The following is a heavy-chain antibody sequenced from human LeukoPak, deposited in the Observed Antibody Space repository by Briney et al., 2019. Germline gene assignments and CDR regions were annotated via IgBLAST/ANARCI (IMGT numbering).Heavy chain of an antibody. CDR1: GYTFTGYY. CDR3: ARVAFSGSYWGAFDY. Sequence: ASAKVSCKASGYTFTGYYMHWVRQAPGQGLEWMGWINPNSGGTNYAQKFQGRVTMTRDTSISTAYMELSRLRSDDTAVYYCARVAFSGSYWGAFDYWGQGTLVTVSS. CDR2: INPNSGGT. D-gene: IGHD1-26*01. V-gene: IGHV1-2*02. J-gene: IGHJ4*02.